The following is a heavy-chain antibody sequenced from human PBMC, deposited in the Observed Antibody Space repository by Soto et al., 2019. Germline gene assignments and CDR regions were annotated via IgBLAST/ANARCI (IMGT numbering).Heavy chain of an antibody. J-gene: IGHJ4*02. Sequence: VQLVQSGGEVRKPGASVKVSCKASGDTITNYAISWVRQAPGQGLEWMGWISFYNGNTKYAQNLQGRVTLTTDTSTSTAYMELRSLRSDDTAVYYCASATSIAVAGKESWGQGTLVTVSS. D-gene: IGHD6-19*01. CDR3: ASATSIAVAGKES. V-gene: IGHV1-18*01. CDR2: ISFYNGNT. CDR1: GDTITNYA.